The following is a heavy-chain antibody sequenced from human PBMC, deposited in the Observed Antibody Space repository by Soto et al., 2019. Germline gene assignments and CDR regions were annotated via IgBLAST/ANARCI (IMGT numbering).Heavy chain of an antibody. CDR2: ISTSSSNI. J-gene: IGHJ4*02. D-gene: IGHD6-6*01. CDR1: GFTFSSYS. CDR3: SRDGWHQLILDY. V-gene: IGHV3-21*01. Sequence: EVQLVESGGGLAKPGGSLRLSCAASGFTFSSYSMNWVRQAPGKGLEWVSAISTSSSNINYADSVKGLFTVSRHNTKNSLYLQMNSLGAEDTAVYYCSRDGWHQLILDYWGQGTLVTVSS.